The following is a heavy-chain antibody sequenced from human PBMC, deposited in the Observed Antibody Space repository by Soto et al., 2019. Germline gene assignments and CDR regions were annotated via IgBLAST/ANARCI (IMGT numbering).Heavy chain of an antibody. CDR3: ARDPVPRYGVLPAEYFQH. CDR1: GFTFSSYG. V-gene: IGHV3-33*01. Sequence: QVQLVESGGGVVQPGRSLRLSCAASGFTFSSYGMHWVRQAPGKGLEWVAVIWYDGSNKYYADSVKGRFTISRDNSKNTLYLQMNSLRAEDTAVYYCARDPVPRYGVLPAEYFQHWGQGTLVTVSS. CDR2: IWYDGSNK. D-gene: IGHD4-17*01. J-gene: IGHJ1*01.